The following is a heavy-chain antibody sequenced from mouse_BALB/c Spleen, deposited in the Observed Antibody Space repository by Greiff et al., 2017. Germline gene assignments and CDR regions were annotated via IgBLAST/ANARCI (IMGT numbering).Heavy chain of an antibody. CDR3: ARHLYDYDVMDY. D-gene: IGHD2-4*01. Sequence: EVKLVESGGGLVKPGGSLKLSCAASGFAFSSYDMSWVRQTPEKRLEWVAYISSGGGSTYYPDTVKGRFTISRDNAKNTLYLQMSSLRSEDTAMYYCARHLYDYDVMDYWGQGTSVTVSS. J-gene: IGHJ4*01. V-gene: IGHV5-12-1*01. CDR1: GFAFSSYD. CDR2: ISSGGGST.